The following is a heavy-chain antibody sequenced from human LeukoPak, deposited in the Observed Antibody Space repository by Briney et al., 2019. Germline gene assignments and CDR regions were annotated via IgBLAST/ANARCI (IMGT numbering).Heavy chain of an antibody. D-gene: IGHD4-11*01. CDR1: GFTFSSYA. V-gene: IGHV3-30-3*01. J-gene: IGHJ6*02. Sequence: GGSLRLSCAAPGFTFSSYAMHWVRQAPGKGLEWVAVISYDGSNKYYADSVKGRFTISRDNSKNTLYLQMNSLRAEDTAVYYCAREGVTYYYYYGMDVWGQGTTVTVSS. CDR3: AREGVTYYYYYGMDV. CDR2: ISYDGSNK.